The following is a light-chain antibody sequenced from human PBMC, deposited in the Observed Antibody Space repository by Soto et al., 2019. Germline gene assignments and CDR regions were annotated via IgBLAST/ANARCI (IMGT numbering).Light chain of an antibody. Sequence: SYELTQPPSVSVAPGQTARITCGGNIIGSKSVHWYQQKPGQAPVLVVYDDSDRPSGIPERFSGSNSGNTATLTISRVEAGDEADYYCQVWDSSSDHVVFGGGTKVTVL. CDR3: QVWDSSSDHVV. J-gene: IGLJ2*01. CDR2: DDS. V-gene: IGLV3-21*02. CDR1: IIGSKS.